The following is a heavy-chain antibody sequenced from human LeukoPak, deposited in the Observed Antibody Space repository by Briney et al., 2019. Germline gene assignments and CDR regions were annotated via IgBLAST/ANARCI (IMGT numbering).Heavy chain of an antibody. J-gene: IGHJ5*02. CDR2: ISSSSSYI. V-gene: IGHV3-21*01. CDR1: GFPFSSYS. CDR3: ARGYSSSWYEDWFDP. D-gene: IGHD6-13*01. Sequence: GGPLRLSGAASGFPFSSYSMNWVRRAPGKGREWVSSISSSSSYIYYADSVKGRFTISRDNAKNSLYLQMNSLRAEDTAVYYCARGYSSSWYEDWFDPWGQGTLVTVSS.